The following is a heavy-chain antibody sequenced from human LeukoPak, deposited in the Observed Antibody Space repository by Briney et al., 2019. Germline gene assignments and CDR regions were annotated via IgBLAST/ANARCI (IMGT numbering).Heavy chain of an antibody. V-gene: IGHV3-21*01. CDR3: ARGAYYYDSSGYYD. D-gene: IGHD3-22*01. J-gene: IGHJ4*02. CDR1: GFTVSNNY. CDR2: ISSSSSYI. Sequence: GGSLRLSCVASGFTVSNNYMNWVRQAPGKGLEWVSSISSSSSYIYYADSVKGRFTISRDNAKNSLYLQMNSLRAEDTAVYYCARGAYYYDSSGYYDWGQGTLVTVSS.